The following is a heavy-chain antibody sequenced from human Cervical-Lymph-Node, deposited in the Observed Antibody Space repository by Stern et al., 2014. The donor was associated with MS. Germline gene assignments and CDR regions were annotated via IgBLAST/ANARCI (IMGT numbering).Heavy chain of an antibody. CDR3: ARDNDDHGMDV. Sequence: VQLVQSGAEVKKPGSSVKVSCTASGDTFINFGVSWVRLAPGQGLEWMGGIIPILGTTEYIQRFHGRLTISADESATTVYMELNSLRSDDTAVYYCARDNDDHGMDVWGQGTTVSVSS. CDR1: GDTFINFG. J-gene: IGHJ6*02. V-gene: IGHV1-69*01. CDR2: IIPILGTT. D-gene: IGHD1-1*01.